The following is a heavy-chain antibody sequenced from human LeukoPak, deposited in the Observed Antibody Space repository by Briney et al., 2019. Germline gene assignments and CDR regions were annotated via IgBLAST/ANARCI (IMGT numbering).Heavy chain of an antibody. CDR2: VSDNGGST. Sequence: GGTLRLSCAASGFTFSTYGMNWVRQAPGKGLEWVSAVSDNGGSTYYADSVKGRFTISRDNSKNTLYLQMNSLRAEDTAVYYCARERDYYDSRYDAFDIWGQGTMVTVSS. V-gene: IGHV3-23*01. CDR1: GFTFSTYG. J-gene: IGHJ3*02. CDR3: ARERDYYDSRYDAFDI. D-gene: IGHD3-22*01.